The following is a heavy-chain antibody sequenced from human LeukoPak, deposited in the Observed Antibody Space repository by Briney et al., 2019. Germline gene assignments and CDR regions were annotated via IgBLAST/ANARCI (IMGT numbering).Heavy chain of an antibody. CDR3: VRGVGSSIICYVRAFDI. J-gene: IGHJ3*02. CDR1: GFTFSNSW. CDR2: IKCDGSEK. D-gene: IGHD2-2*01. V-gene: IGHV3-52*01. Sequence: GGSLRLSCAASGFTFSNSWMHWVCQAPEKGQEWVADIKCDGSEKCYVGSVKGRLTISRDNAKNSLYLQVNSLRAEDMTVYYCVRGVGSSIICYVRAFDIWGQGTMVTVSS.